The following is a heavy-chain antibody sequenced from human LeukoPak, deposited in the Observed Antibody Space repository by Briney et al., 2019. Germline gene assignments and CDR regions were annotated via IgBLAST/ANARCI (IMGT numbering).Heavy chain of an antibody. Sequence: GGSLRLSCAASGFTFSSYSMNWVRQAPGKGLEWVAFIWAEGNRQYYADSVKGRFTISRDNSKSTLYLQMNSLRVEDTSVYFCARDPPDSGWAFWSWGQGTLVTVSS. J-gene: IGHJ4*02. CDR1: GFTFSSYS. D-gene: IGHD6-19*01. CDR2: IWAEGNRQ. CDR3: ARDPPDSGWAFWS. V-gene: IGHV3-33*08.